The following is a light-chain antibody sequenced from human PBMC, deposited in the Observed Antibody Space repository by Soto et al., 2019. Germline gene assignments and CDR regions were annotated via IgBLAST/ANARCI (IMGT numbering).Light chain of an antibody. CDR2: DDS. V-gene: IGLV3-21*02. CDR1: DIGSKT. J-gene: IGLJ1*01. Sequence: SYELTQPPSVSAAPGQTARITCGGNDIGSKTVHWYQQKPGQAPVMVVYDDSARPSGIPERFSGSNSGNTATLTISRVEAGDEADFYCQVWDSTSDLLYVFGTGTKVTVL. CDR3: QVWDSTSDLLYV.